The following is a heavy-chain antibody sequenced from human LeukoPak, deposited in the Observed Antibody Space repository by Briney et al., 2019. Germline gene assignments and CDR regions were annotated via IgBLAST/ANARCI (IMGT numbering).Heavy chain of an antibody. J-gene: IGHJ4*02. V-gene: IGHV4-39*01. CDR2: IYDSGNT. Sequence: SEMLSLTCTVSGGSISSSSYYCGWIRQPPGKGLEWIGSIYDSGNTYYNPSLKSRITISVDTYKNLFSLKLRSVTAADTAVYYCARQYYDYVWGSYRDLYNFDYWGQGTLV. D-gene: IGHD3-16*02. CDR3: ARQYYDYVWGSYRDLYNFDY. CDR1: GGSISSSSYY.